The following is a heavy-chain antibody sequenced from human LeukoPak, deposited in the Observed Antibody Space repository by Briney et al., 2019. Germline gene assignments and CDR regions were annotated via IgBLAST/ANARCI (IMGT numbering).Heavy chain of an antibody. V-gene: IGHV3-7*01. CDR1: GFTFSSYW. J-gene: IGHJ4*02. Sequence: GRSLRLSCAASGFTFSSYWMTWVRQAPGKGLEWVANIKQDASERYYVDSVKGRFTISRNNAKNSLYLQMNSLRAEDTAVYYCATPTAGTWHFDYWGQGTLVTVSS. CDR2: IKQDASER. CDR3: ATPTAGTWHFDY. D-gene: IGHD1-1*01.